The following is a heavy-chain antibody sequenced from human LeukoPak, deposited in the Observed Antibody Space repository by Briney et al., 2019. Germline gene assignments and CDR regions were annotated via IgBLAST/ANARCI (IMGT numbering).Heavy chain of an antibody. CDR2: IKQDGSEK. J-gene: IGHJ4*02. V-gene: IGHV3-7*01. Sequence: GGSLGLSCAASGFTFSSYWMSWVRQAPGKGLEWVANIKQDGSEKYYVDSVKGRFTISRDNAKNSLYLQMNSLRAEDTAVYYCARGGVTMVRGVIMRAYFDYWGQGTLVTVSS. CDR3: ARGGVTMVRGVIMRAYFDY. D-gene: IGHD3-10*01. CDR1: GFTFSSYW.